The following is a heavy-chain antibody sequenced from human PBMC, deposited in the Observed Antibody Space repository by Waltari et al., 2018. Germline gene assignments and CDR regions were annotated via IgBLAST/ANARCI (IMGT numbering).Heavy chain of an antibody. CDR3: ARASGGVRPVFWGWGHTWGL. CDR2: ISHTGIT. Sequence: QVQLQQWGAGLLKPSETLSLTCAVYGGSLSGAYWPWIRQSPGKGLEWIAEISHTGITYYNPSLKSRVTMSVDTSRNHFSLKMTSVTAADSALYYCARASGGVRPVFWGWGHTWGLWGQGAPVTVSS. D-gene: IGHD3-16*01. V-gene: IGHV4-34*01. CDR1: GGSLSGAY. J-gene: IGHJ1*01.